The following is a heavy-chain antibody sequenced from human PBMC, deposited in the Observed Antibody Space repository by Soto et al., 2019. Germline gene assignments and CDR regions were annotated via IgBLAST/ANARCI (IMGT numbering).Heavy chain of an antibody. CDR3: AKILQLGDYAYYYYGMDV. CDR1: GFTFSSYG. V-gene: IGHV3-30*18. D-gene: IGHD4-17*01. J-gene: IGHJ6*02. CDR2: ISYDGSNK. Sequence: QVQLVESGGGVVQPGRSLRLSCAASGFTFSSYGMHCVRQAPGKGLEWVAVISYDGSNKYYADSVKGRFTISRDNSKNTLYLQMNSLRAEDTAVYYCAKILQLGDYAYYYYGMDVWGQGTTVTVSS.